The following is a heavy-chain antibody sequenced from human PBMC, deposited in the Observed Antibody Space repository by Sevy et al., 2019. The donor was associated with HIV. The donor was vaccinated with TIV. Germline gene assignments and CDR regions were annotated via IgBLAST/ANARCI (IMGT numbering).Heavy chain of an antibody. Sequence: SETLSLTCAVSGVSFSDYYWAWIRQAPGKGLEWIGEVSQSGSAKYSPSLRSRVIMSLDTSKNQVSLKLTSVTAADTAIYYCARGPLFSPEYCGGGTCLTIDFWRQGTLVTVSS. CDR3: ARGPLFSPEYCGGGTCLTIDF. J-gene: IGHJ4*01. D-gene: IGHD2-21*01. CDR2: VSQSGSA. CDR1: GVSFSDYY. V-gene: IGHV4-34*01.